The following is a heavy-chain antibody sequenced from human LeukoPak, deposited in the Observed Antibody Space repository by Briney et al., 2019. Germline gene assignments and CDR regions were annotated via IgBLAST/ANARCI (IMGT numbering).Heavy chain of an antibody. CDR1: GFTFSDYY. CDR2: ISSSGSTI. J-gene: IGHJ6*03. V-gene: IGHV3-11*01. Sequence: GGSLRLSCAASGFTFSDYYMSWIRQAPGKGLEWVSYISSSGSTIYYADSVKGRLTTSRDNAKNSLYLQMNSLRAEDTAVYYCARAILKDYYYYMDVWGKGTTVTVSS. CDR3: ARAILKDYYYYMDV.